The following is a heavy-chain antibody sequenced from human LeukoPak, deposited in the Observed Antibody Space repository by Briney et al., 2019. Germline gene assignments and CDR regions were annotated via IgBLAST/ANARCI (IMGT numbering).Heavy chain of an antibody. CDR2: FDPEDGET. CDR1: GYTLTELS. CDR3: ATGPDTAMVNDWFDP. J-gene: IGHJ5*02. D-gene: IGHD5-18*01. V-gene: IGHV1-24*01. Sequence: ASVKVSCKVSGYTLTELSMHWVRQAPGKGLEWMRGFDPEDGETIYAQKFQGRVTMTEDTSTDTAYMELSSLRSEDTAVYYCATGPDTAMVNDWFDPWGQGTLVTVSS.